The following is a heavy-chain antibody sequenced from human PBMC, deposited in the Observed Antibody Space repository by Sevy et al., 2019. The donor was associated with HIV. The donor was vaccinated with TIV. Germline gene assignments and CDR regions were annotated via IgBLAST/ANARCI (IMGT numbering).Heavy chain of an antibody. CDR1: GFTFSDYD. CDR2: MSHDGNYK. J-gene: IGHJ4*02. D-gene: IGHD2-21*02. Sequence: GGSLRLSCAGSGFTFSDYDMHWVRQAPGKGLEWVAVMSHDGNYKNYEDSVKVRFTISRDNFKNRLYLQMNSLRVEDTAIYFCARLFSCGGDCYYLDHWGQGALVTVSS. V-gene: IGHV3-30*04. CDR3: ARLFSCGGDCYYLDH.